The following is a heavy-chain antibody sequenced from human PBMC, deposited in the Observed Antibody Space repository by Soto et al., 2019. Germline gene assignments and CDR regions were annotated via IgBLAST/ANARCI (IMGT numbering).Heavy chain of an antibody. V-gene: IGHV1-18*01. D-gene: IGHD1-26*01. CDR2: ISAYNGNT. Sequence: ASVKVSCTASGYTFTSYGISWVRQAPGQGLEWMGWISAYNGNTNYAQKLQGRVTMTTDTSTSTAYMELRSLRSDDTAVYYCARVARRWELRPDLDYWGQGTLVTVSS. J-gene: IGHJ4*02. CDR3: ARVARRWELRPDLDY. CDR1: GYTFTSYG.